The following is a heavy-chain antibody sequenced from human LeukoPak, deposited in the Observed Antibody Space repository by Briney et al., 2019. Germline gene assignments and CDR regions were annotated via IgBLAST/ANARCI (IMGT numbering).Heavy chain of an antibody. D-gene: IGHD5-24*01. CDR1: GFTVSSNY. J-gene: IGHJ2*01. V-gene: IGHV4-59*02. CDR3: ARVTEVDVEMATIYWYFDL. CDR2: IYYSGST. Sequence: GSLRLSCAASGFTVSSNYMSWIRQPPGKGLEWIGYIYYSGSTNYNPSLKSRVTISVDTSKNQFSLKLSSVTAADTAVYYCARVTEVDVEMATIYWYFDLWGRGTLVTVSS.